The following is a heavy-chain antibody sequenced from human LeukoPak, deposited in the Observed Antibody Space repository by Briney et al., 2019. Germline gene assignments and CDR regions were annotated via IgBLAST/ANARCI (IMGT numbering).Heavy chain of an antibody. CDR2: ISYDGSNK. CDR1: GFTFSSYA. Sequence: PGGSLRLSCAASGFTFSSYAIHWVRQAPGKGLEWVAVISYDGSNKYYADSVKGRFTISRDNSKNTLYLQMNSLRAEDTAVYYCASRVVTATFDAFDIWGQGTMVTVSS. CDR3: ASRVVTATFDAFDI. J-gene: IGHJ3*02. V-gene: IGHV3-30-3*01. D-gene: IGHD2-21*02.